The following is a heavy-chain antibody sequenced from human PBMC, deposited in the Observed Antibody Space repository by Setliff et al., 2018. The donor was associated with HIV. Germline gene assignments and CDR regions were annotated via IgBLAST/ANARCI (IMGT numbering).Heavy chain of an antibody. V-gene: IGHV3-7*03. Sequence: PGGSLRLSCAASGFTVSGNYLNWVRQVPGKGLEWVSNTKFDGSESYYVDSVKGRFIASTDNAKNSLFLQMNSLKAEDTAVYYCARAYNVYDYRFDSSGYDYWGQGTLVTVSS. CDR3: ARAYNVYDYRFDSSGYDY. J-gene: IGHJ4*02. D-gene: IGHD3-22*01. CDR2: TKFDGSES. CDR1: GFTVSGNY.